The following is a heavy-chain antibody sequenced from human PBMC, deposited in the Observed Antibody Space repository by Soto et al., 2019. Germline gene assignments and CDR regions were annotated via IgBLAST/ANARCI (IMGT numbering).Heavy chain of an antibody. CDR2: FDPEDGET. D-gene: IGHD6-6*01. CDR3: ATLILHSSSSVYYYGMDV. Sequence: ASVKVSCKVSGYTLTELSMHWVLQAPGKGLEWMGGFDPEDGETIYAQKFQGRVTMTEDTSTDTAYMELSSLRSEDTAVYYCATLILHSSSSVYYYGMDVWGQGTTVTVSS. J-gene: IGHJ6*02. V-gene: IGHV1-24*01. CDR1: GYTLTELS.